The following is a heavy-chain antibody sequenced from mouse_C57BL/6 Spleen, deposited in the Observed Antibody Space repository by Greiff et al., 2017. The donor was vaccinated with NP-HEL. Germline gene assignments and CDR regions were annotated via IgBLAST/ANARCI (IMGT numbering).Heavy chain of an antibody. CDR2: ISNLAYSI. Sequence: EVQRVESGGGLVQPGGSLKLSCAASVFTFSDYGMAWVRQAPRKGPEWVAFISNLAYSIYYADTVTGRFTISRENAKNTLYLEMSSLRSEDTDMYYCARQGYDGNFAYWGQGTLVTVSA. D-gene: IGHD2-2*01. CDR3: ARQGYDGNFAY. J-gene: IGHJ3*01. V-gene: IGHV5-15*01. CDR1: VFTFSDYG.